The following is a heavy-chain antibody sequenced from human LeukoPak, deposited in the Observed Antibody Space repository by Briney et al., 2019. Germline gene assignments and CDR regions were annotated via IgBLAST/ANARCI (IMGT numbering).Heavy chain of an antibody. CDR2: ISGSGGST. CDR1: GFTFSSYA. CDR3: ANQDSSGYYLSGYFDY. J-gene: IGHJ4*02. V-gene: IGHV3-23*01. Sequence: GGSLRLSCAASGFTFSSYAMSWVRQAPGKGLEWVSAISGSGGSTYYADSVKGRFTISRDNSKHTLYLQMNSLRAEDTAVYYCANQDSSGYYLSGYFDYWGQGTLVTVSS. D-gene: IGHD3-22*01.